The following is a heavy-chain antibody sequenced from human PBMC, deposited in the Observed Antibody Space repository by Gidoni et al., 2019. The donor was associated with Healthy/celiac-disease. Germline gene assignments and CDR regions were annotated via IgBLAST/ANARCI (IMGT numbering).Heavy chain of an antibody. CDR3: ARDAGYCSSTSCLNWYFDL. J-gene: IGHJ2*01. CDR2: IYYSGST. Sequence: GYYWSWIRQHPGKGLEWIGYIYYSGSTYYNPSLKSRVTISVDTSKNQFSLKLSSVTAADTAVYYCARDAGYCSSTSCLNWYFDLWGRGTLVTVSS. D-gene: IGHD2-2*01. CDR1: GYY. V-gene: IGHV4-31*02.